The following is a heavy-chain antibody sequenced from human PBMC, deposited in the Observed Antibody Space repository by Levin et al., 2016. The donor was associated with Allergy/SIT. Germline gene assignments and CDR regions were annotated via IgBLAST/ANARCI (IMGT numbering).Heavy chain of an antibody. Sequence: WVRQAPGQGLEWMGWISAYNGNTNYAQKLQGRVTMTTDTSTSTAYMELRSLRSDDTAVYYCARRGVPDGMDVWGQGTTVTVSS. CDR3: ARRGVPDGMDV. D-gene: IGHD1-1*01. CDR2: ISAYNGNT. J-gene: IGHJ6*02. V-gene: IGHV1-18*01.